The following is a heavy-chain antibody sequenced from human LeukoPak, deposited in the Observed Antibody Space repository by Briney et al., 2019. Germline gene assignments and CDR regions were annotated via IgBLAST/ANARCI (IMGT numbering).Heavy chain of an antibody. D-gene: IGHD4-23*01. CDR3: ARRVGYGGNSDY. CDR1: GYNFTTYW. CDR2: IYPGDSDT. J-gene: IGHJ4*02. V-gene: IGHV5-51*01. Sequence: GESLKISCKGFGYNFTTYWIAWVRQMPGKGLEWMGVIYPGDSDTRYSPSFQGQVTISVDKSISTAYLQWSSLKASDTAMYYCARRVGYGGNSDYWGQGTLVTVSS.